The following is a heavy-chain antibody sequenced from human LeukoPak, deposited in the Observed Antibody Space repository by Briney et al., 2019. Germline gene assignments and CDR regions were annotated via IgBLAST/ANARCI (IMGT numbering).Heavy chain of an antibody. Sequence: GSLRLSCAASGFTFSSYEMNWVRQAPGKGLEWVAHISSGGNVEYYLDSVRGRFTMSRDNAKSLLFLQMNSLRAEDTAVYYCARDTLNGPFVISLDYWGQGALVTVSS. CDR2: ISSGGNVE. CDR1: GFTFSSYE. D-gene: IGHD3-9*01. J-gene: IGHJ4*02. CDR3: ARDTLNGPFVISLDY. V-gene: IGHV3-48*03.